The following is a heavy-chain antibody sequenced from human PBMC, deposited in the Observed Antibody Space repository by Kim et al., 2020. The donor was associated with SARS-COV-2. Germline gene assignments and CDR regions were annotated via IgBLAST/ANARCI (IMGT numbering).Heavy chain of an antibody. V-gene: IGHV4-31*03. CDR2: IYYSGST. J-gene: IGHJ4*02. Sequence: SETLSLTCTVSGGSISSGGYYWSWIRQHPGKGLEWIGYIYYSGSTYYNPSLKSRVTISVDTSKNQFSLKLSSVTAADTAVYYCARGIAVAGTGDSGGVGYWGQGTLVTVSS. CDR1: GGSISSGGYY. D-gene: IGHD6-19*01. CDR3: ARGIAVAGTGDSGGVGY.